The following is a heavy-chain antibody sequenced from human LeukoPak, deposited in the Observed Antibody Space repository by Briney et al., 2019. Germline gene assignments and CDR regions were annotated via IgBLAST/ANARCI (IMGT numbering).Heavy chain of an antibody. J-gene: IGHJ6*02. CDR3: ARDLHVTGTTWGGYYYGMEV. Sequence: GKSLRLSCAASGFTFSRYGMHWVRQAPGKGLEWLAVIWYDGSNKYYADSVRGRFTISRDNSKNTLYLQMNSLRAEDTAVYYCARDLHVTGTTWGGYYYGMEVWGQGTTVTVSS. CDR2: IWYDGSNK. V-gene: IGHV3-33*01. D-gene: IGHD1-20*01. CDR1: GFTFSRYG.